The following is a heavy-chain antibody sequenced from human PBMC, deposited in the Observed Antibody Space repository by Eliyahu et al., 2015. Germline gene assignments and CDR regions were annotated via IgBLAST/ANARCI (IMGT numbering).Heavy chain of an antibody. D-gene: IGHD3-10*01. CDR3: ARENFGAFDI. CDR1: GDSINNINYY. CDR2: IYHSGTT. V-gene: IGHV4-31*03. J-gene: IGHJ3*02. Sequence: QVQLQESGPGLLTPSQTLFLTCTVSGDSINNINYYWNWIRXRPGTGLEWFGYIYHSGTTYSNPSLRSRVTISIDTSKNQFSLRLNSVTAADTAVYYCARENFGAFDIWGQGTLVTVSS.